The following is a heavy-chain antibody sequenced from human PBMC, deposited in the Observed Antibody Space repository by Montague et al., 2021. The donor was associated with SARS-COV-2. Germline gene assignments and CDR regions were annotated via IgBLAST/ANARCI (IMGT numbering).Heavy chain of an antibody. J-gene: IGHJ4*02. CDR3: AKDPLLYGDFWSGYYFDY. Sequence: SLRLSCAASGFTFGTYAMTWVRQAPGKGLEWVSTITSSGGKTYYXDSXKGRFTISRDNSKNTLYLQMSSLRVDDTAVYYCAKDPLLYGDFWSGYYFDYWGQGTLVTVSS. CDR2: ITSSGGKT. CDR1: GFTFGTYA. D-gene: IGHD3-3*01. V-gene: IGHV3-23*01.